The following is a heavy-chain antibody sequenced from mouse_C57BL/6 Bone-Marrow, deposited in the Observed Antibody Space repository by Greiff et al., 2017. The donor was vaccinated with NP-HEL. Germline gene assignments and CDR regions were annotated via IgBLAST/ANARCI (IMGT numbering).Heavy chain of an antibody. CDR1: GFSFNTYA. CDR2: IRSKSNNYAT. D-gene: IGHD2-1*01. CDR3: VSLYGNFY. V-gene: IGHV10-1*01. Sequence: EVKVVESGGGLVQPKGSLKLSCAASGFSFNTYAMNWVRQAPGKGLEWVARIRSKSNNYATYYADSVKDRFTISRDDSESMLYLQMNNLKTEDTAMYYCVSLYGNFYWGQGTLVTVSA. J-gene: IGHJ3*01.